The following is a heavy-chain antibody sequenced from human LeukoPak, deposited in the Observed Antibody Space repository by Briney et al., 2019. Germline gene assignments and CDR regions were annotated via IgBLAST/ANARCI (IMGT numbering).Heavy chain of an antibody. CDR1: GFNFSPFG. CDR3: ATYRQVLLPFES. J-gene: IGHJ4*02. Sequence: GGSLRLSCAASGFNFSPFGMNWVRQAPGKGLEWVSSISSSSSYIYYADSVKGRFTISRDNSKSTLSLQMNSLRAEDTAIYYCATYRQVLLPFESWGQGTLVTVSS. D-gene: IGHD2-8*02. CDR2: ISSSSSYI. V-gene: IGHV3-21*04.